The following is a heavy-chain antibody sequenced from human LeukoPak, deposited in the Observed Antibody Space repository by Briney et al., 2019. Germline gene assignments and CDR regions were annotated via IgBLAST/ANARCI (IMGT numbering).Heavy chain of an antibody. J-gene: IGHJ6*02. CDR1: GGTFSSYA. D-gene: IGHD2-15*01. Sequence: GASVKVSCKASGGTFSSYAISWVRQAPGQGLEWMGRILPILGIANYAQKFQGRVTITADKSTSTAYMELSSLRSEDTAVYYCAREGYCSGGSCHRGDYYYGMDVWGQGTTVTVSS. V-gene: IGHV1-69*04. CDR2: ILPILGIA. CDR3: AREGYCSGGSCHRGDYYYGMDV.